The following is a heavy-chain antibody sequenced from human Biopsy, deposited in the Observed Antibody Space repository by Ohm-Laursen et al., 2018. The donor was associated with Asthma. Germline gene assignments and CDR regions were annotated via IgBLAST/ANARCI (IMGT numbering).Heavy chain of an antibody. V-gene: IGHV1-69*15. CDR3: ARGPEYVRSSGALDY. D-gene: IGHD2-2*01. J-gene: IGHJ4*02. CDR1: GGTFSSNS. CDR2: IIPIFGPT. Sequence: GSSVQVSCKASGGTFSSNSINWVRQAPGQGLEWMGRIIPIFGPTNYAQKFQGRVTISADDSTSTAYMELSSLSSEDTALYYCARGPEYVRSSGALDYWGQGTLVTVSS.